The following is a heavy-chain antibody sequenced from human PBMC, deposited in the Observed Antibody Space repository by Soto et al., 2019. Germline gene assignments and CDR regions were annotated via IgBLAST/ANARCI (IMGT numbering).Heavy chain of an antibody. V-gene: IGHV3-74*01. CDR3: AGSGYDRAFDY. D-gene: IGHD5-12*01. Sequence: EVQLVESGGGLVQPGGSLRLSCAASGFTFSSYWMHWVRQAPGKGLVWVSRINSDGSSTSYADSVKGRFTISRDNATNRLYLPMNSLRAADTAVYYGAGSGYDRAFDYWGQGTLVTVSS. CDR2: INSDGSST. CDR1: GFTFSSYW. J-gene: IGHJ4*02.